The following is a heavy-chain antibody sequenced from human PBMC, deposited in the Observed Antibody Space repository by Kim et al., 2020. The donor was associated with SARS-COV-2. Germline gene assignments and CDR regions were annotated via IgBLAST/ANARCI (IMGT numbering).Heavy chain of an antibody. CDR3: ARGRAGVVPSPVLGLGPYYEYFNLDV. CDR1: GGSFSGYQ. D-gene: IGHD2-8*02. V-gene: IGHV4-34*01. J-gene: IGHJ6*02. Sequence: SETLSLTCAVYGGSFSGYQWTWIRQPPGTGLEWIGEINHSGTIKHNPSFKSRVTMSVDTSKNQFSLKLTSVTAADMGFYYCARGRAGVVPSPVLGLGPYYEYFNLDVWGRETTVIVSS. CDR2: INHSGTI.